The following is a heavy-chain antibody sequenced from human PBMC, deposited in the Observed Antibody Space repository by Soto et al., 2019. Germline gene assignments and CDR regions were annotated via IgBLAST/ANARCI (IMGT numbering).Heavy chain of an antibody. CDR2: IIPIFGTA. CDR1: GGTFSSYA. V-gene: IGHV1-69*06. J-gene: IGHJ5*02. CDR3: ARFLGGDCSGGSCYLGWFDP. D-gene: IGHD2-15*01. Sequence: GASVKVSCKASGGTFSSYAISWVRQAPGQGLEWMGGIIPIFGTANYAQKFQGRVTITADKSTSTAYMELSSLRSEDTAVYYCARFLGGDCSGGSCYLGWFDPWGQGTLVTVSS.